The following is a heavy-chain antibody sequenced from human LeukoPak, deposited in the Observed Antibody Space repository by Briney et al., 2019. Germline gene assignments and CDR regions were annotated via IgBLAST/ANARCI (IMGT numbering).Heavy chain of an antibody. CDR2: IYPDDSET. CDR1: GYRFTTDY. Sequence: GESLKISCKASGYRFTTDYIGWVRQMPGKGLVWMGIIYPDDSETNYSPSFQGQVSMSVDKSITTAYLQWSSLKASDTAMYYCARHKWVYGSGSYVGPVPMHPRKHDAFDIWGQGTMVTVSS. J-gene: IGHJ3*02. V-gene: IGHV5-51*01. D-gene: IGHD3-10*01. CDR3: ARHKWVYGSGSYVGPVPMHPRKHDAFDI.